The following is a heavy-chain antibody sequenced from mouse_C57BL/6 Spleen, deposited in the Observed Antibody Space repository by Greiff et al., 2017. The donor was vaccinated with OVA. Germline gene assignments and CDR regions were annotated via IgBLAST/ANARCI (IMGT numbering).Heavy chain of an antibody. CDR3: ALPEFAY. CDR2: INPSTGGT. V-gene: IGHV1-42*01. Sequence: EVQLQQSGPELVKPGASVKISCKASGYSFTGYYMNWVKQSPEKSLEWIGEINPSTGGTTYNQKFKAKATLTVDKSSSTAYMQLKSLTSEDSAVYYCALPEFAYWGQGTLVTVSA. D-gene: IGHD2-12*01. J-gene: IGHJ3*01. CDR1: GYSFTGYY.